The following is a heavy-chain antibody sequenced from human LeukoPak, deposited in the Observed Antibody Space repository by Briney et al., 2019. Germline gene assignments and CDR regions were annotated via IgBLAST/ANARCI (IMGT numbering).Heavy chain of an antibody. CDR3: ARHSFWSGLYYYYMDV. J-gene: IGHJ6*03. CDR1: GYTFTSYG. CDR2: INPNSGAT. V-gene: IGHV1-2*02. D-gene: IGHD3-3*01. Sequence: ASVKVSCKASGYTFTSYGISWVRQAPGQGLEWVGWINPNSGATNYAQKFQGRVTMTRDTSISTAYMELSRLTSDDTAVYYCARHSFWSGLYYYYMDVWGKGTTVTVSS.